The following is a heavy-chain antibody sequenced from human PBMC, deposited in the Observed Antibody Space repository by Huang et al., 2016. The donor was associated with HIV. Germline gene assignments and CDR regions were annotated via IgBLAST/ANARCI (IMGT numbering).Heavy chain of an antibody. CDR1: GYKFTSYW. Sequence: EVQLVQSGAEVKKPGESLKISCTGSGYKFTSYWIAWVRQMPGKGLARLWFIYTAASYTRYIPSCQGQATISADKSINTACLQWSSLKTSDTAMYFCARQRASGSTYVDSWGQGTLLTVYS. CDR2: IYTAASYT. CDR3: ARQRASGSTYVDS. D-gene: IGHD2-15*01. J-gene: IGHJ4*02. V-gene: IGHV5-51*01.